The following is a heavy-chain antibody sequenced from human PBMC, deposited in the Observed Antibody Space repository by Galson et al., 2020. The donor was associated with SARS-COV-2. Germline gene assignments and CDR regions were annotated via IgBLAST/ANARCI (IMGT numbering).Heavy chain of an antibody. CDR3: ASVIGPIDY. Sequence: SQTLSLTCAISGDSVSRNSGAWICIRQHPSSGLEWLARTYYRSKWYNDYAVSVRGRITIYSDTSKNQFSLQMNSVTPEDTAVYYCASVIGPIDYWGQGTLITVSS. CDR2: TYYRSKWYN. CDR1: GDSVSRNSGA. J-gene: IGHJ4*02. V-gene: IGHV6-1*01.